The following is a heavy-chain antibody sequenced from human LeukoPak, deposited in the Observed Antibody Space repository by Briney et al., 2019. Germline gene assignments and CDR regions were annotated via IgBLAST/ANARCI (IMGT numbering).Heavy chain of an antibody. CDR3: ARQRPYYDSSGYSFPPLSY. D-gene: IGHD3-22*01. Sequence: PSETLSLTCTASGGSISSSSYYWGWIRQPPGKGLEWIGSIYYSGSTYYNPSLKSRVTISVDTSKNQFSLKLSSVTAADTAVYYCARQRPYYDSSGYSFPPLSYWGQGTLVTVSS. CDR1: GGSISSSSYY. CDR2: IYYSGST. J-gene: IGHJ4*02. V-gene: IGHV4-39*01.